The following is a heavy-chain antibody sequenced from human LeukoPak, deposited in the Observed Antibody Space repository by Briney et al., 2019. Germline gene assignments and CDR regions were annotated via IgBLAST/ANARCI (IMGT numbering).Heavy chain of an antibody. Sequence: EASVKVSCKASGGTFSSYAISWVRQAPGQGLEWMGGIIPIFGTANYAQKFQGRVTITTDESTCTAYMELSSLRSEDTAVYYCARTVLRFSVVPADSTGGWFDPWGQGTLVTVSS. CDR3: ARTVLRFSVVPADSTGGWFDP. CDR2: IIPIFGTA. CDR1: GGTFSSYA. V-gene: IGHV1-69*05. J-gene: IGHJ5*02. D-gene: IGHD2-2*01.